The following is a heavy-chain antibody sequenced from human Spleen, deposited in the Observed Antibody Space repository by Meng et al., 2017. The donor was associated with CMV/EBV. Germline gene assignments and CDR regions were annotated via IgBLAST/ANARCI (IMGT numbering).Heavy chain of an antibody. CDR1: GGGFSSYT. D-gene: IGHD4-17*01. CDR2: IIPMLDKT. V-gene: IGHV1-69*08. Sequence: SVKVSCKASGGGFSSYTISWVRQAPGQGLEWVGRIIPMLDKTNYAQKFQGRVTINADMSTSTAYMELSSLRSDDTAVYYCARVRAHGDFDDAFDIWGQGTMVTVSS. CDR3: ARVRAHGDFDDAFDI. J-gene: IGHJ3*02.